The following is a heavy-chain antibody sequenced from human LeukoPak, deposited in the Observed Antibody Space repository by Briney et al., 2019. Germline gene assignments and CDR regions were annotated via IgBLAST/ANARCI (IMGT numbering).Heavy chain of an antibody. CDR1: GDSISSVPYY. CDR3: ARVGSGSYYYFDY. J-gene: IGHJ4*02. D-gene: IGHD1-26*01. V-gene: IGHV4-39*07. CDR2: IYYGENT. Sequence: SETLSLTCTVSGDSISSVPYYWGWIRQPPGKGLEWIGNIYYGENTYYNPSLKSRVTISVDTSKNQFSLKLSSVTAADTAAYYCARVGSGSYYYFDYWGQGTLVTVSS.